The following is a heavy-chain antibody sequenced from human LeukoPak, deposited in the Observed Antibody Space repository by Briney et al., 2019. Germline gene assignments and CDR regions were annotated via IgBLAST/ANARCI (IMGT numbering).Heavy chain of an antibody. V-gene: IGHV4-61*05. Sequence: PSETLSLTCTVSGGSIRSRSYYWSWIRQPPGKGLEWIGRTYTSGSTNYNPSLKSRVTMSVDMSKNQFSLKLSSMIAADTAVYYCARVSSSWYQDWYFDLWGRGTLVTVPS. CDR3: ARVSSSWYQDWYFDL. CDR2: TYTSGST. CDR1: GGSIRSRSYY. D-gene: IGHD6-13*01. J-gene: IGHJ2*01.